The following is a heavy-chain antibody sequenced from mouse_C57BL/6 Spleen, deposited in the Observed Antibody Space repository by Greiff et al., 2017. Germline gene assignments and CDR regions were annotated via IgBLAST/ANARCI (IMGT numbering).Heavy chain of an antibody. CDR3: AYYDGYYVSWFAY. J-gene: IGHJ3*01. D-gene: IGHD2-3*01. Sequence: VQLKESGPVLVKPGASVKMSCKASGYTFTDYYMNWVKQSHGKSLEWIGVINPYNGGTSYNQKFKGKATLTVDKSSSTAYMELNSLTSEDSAVYYCAYYDGYYVSWFAYWGQGTLVTVSA. CDR2: INPYNGGT. CDR1: GYTFTDYY. V-gene: IGHV1-19*01.